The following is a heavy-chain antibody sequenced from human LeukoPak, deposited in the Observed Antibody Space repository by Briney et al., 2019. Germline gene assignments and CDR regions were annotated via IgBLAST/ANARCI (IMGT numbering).Heavy chain of an antibody. J-gene: IGHJ1*01. D-gene: IGHD3-22*01. V-gene: IGHV3-15*01. Sequence: PGGSLRLSCAASGFRFSNYGMSWVRQAPGKGLEWVGRIKSKTDGGTIDYAAPVKGRFTISRDDSKDTLFLQMNSLKTEDTAVYYCTTDLSELDDSGYYAKYFHHWGQGTLVSVSS. CDR3: TTDLSELDDSGYYAKYFHH. CDR1: GFRFSNYG. CDR2: IKSKTDGGTI.